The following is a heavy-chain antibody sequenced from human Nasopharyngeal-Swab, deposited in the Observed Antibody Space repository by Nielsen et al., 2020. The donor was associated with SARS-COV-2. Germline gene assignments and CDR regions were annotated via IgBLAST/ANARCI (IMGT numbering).Heavy chain of an antibody. CDR1: GFTFSVYY. Sequence: GESLKISCAASGFTFSVYYMGWIRHAPGKGLEWVGRIKSKTDGGTTDYAAPVKGRFTISRDDSKNTLYLQMNSLKTEDTAVYYCTTERGYSYGVFDYWGQGTLVTVSS. CDR3: TTERGYSYGVFDY. D-gene: IGHD5-18*01. J-gene: IGHJ4*02. V-gene: IGHV3-15*01. CDR2: IKSKTDGGTT.